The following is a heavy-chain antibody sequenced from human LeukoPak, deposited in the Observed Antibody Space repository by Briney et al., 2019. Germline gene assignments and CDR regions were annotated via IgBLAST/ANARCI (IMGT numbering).Heavy chain of an antibody. CDR2: IIPIFGTA. D-gene: IGHD1-26*01. V-gene: IGHV1-69*05. CDR3: ARDGRLGASDY. J-gene: IGHJ4*02. CDR1: GGTFSSYA. Sequence: GASVKVSCKASGGTFSSYAISWVRQAPGQGLEWMGGIIPIFGTANYAQKFQGRVTITTDESTSTAYMGLSSLRSEDTAVYYCARDGRLGASDYWGQGTLATVSS.